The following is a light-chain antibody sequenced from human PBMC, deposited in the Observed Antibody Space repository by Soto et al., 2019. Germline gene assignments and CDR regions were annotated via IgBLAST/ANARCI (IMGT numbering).Light chain of an antibody. CDR1: QSVSSN. Sequence: EIVMTQSQATLSVSPGERATLSCRASQSVSSNLAWYQQKPGQAPRLLIYGASTRATAIPARFSGSGSGTEFTLTISRLEPEDFAVYYCQQYGSSPITFGQGTRLEIK. CDR2: GAS. J-gene: IGKJ5*01. CDR3: QQYGSSPIT. V-gene: IGKV3-15*01.